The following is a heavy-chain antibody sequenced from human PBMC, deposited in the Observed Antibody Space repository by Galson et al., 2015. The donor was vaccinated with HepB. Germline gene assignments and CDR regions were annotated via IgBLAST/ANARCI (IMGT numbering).Heavy chain of an antibody. Sequence: SLRLSCAASGSTFSNYAMTWVRQAPGEGLEWVSTISGSGSNTYYADSVKGRFTISRDNSKNTLYLQVNRLRAEDTAVYYCAKDLGPSGVTFDYWGQGTLVTVSS. CDR3: AKDLGPSGVTFDY. CDR2: ISGSGSNT. CDR1: GSTFSNYA. D-gene: IGHD2-21*02. V-gene: IGHV3-23*01. J-gene: IGHJ4*02.